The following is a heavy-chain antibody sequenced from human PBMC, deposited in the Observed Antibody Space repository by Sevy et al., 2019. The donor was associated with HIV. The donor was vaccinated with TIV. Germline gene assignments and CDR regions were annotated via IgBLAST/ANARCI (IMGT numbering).Heavy chain of an antibody. V-gene: IGHV1-69*13. CDR1: GGTFSNYA. D-gene: IGHD6-13*01. Sequence: ASVKVSCKAFGGTFSNYAINWVRQAPGQGLEWMGGIIPMFGTANYVQTFQGIVTITADESTSTAYMELSSLRSEDTAVYYCARSISWYASFDSWGQGTLVTVSS. J-gene: IGHJ4*02. CDR3: ARSISWYASFDS. CDR2: IIPMFGTA.